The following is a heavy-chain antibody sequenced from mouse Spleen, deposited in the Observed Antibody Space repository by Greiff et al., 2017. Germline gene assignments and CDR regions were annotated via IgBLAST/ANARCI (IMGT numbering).Heavy chain of an antibody. V-gene: IGHV1-15*01. CDR2: IDPETGGT. Sequence: VKLVESGAELVRPGASVTLSCKASGYTFTDYEMHWVKQTPVHGLEWIGAIDPETGGTAYNQKFKGKAILTADKSSSTAYMELRSLTSEDSAVDYCTRDYYGRLAWFAYWGQGTLVTVSA. J-gene: IGHJ3*01. D-gene: IGHD1-1*01. CDR1: GYTFTDYE. CDR3: TRDYYGRLAWFAY.